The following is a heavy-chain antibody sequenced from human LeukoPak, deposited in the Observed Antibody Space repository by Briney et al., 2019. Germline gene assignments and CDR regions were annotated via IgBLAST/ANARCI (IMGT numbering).Heavy chain of an antibody. CDR1: GFSLSASGVG. Sequence: SGPTLVAPTQPLTLTCTFSGFSLSASGVGVGWIRQPPGRALEWLAVIYWDDDTRYSRSLKSRLIITKDTSENQVVLTMTNMDPVDTATYYCARRRTGWRNFDYWGQGTLVTVSA. CDR2: IYWDDDT. V-gene: IGHV2-5*02. J-gene: IGHJ4*02. CDR3: ARRRTGWRNFDY. D-gene: IGHD2-15*01.